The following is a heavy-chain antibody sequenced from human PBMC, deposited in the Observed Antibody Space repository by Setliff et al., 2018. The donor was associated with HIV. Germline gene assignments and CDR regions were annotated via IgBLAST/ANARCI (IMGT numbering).Heavy chain of an antibody. CDR3: AKAVPDYGDYYFDY. V-gene: IGHV1-8*02. Sequence: ASVKVSCKASGYTFTNYDINWVRQATGQGLEWVGWMNPNSGSTGYAQKFQGRVTMTRNTSRNTAYMELRSLRSEDTAMYYCAKAVPDYGDYYFDYWGQGTLVTVSS. J-gene: IGHJ4*02. CDR2: MNPNSGST. D-gene: IGHD4-17*01. CDR1: GYTFTNYD.